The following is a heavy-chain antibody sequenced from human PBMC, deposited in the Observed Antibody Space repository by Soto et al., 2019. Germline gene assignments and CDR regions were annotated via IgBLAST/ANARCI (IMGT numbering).Heavy chain of an antibody. V-gene: IGHV3-23*01. CDR1: GFTFSIYA. J-gene: IGHJ4*02. CDR3: AREDILGTRSFDY. Sequence: EVQLLESGGGLVQPGESLRLSCAASGFTFSIYAMMWVRQPPGKGQEWVAGMTGSGGDIRYADSVKGRFTISKDNSKNTLYLQMNSLRDEDTAVYYCAREDILGTRSFDYWGQGTLVTVSS. D-gene: IGHD1-26*01. CDR2: MTGSGGDI.